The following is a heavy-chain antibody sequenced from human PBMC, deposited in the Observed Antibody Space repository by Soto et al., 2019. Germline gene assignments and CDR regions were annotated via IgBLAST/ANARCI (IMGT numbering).Heavy chain of an antibody. CDR2: IYYSGST. V-gene: IGHV4-31*03. J-gene: IGHJ4*02. D-gene: IGHD6-13*01. CDR1: DGSISSGGYY. CDR3: ARDRAGALYFDY. Sequence: QVQLQESGPGLVKPSQTLSLTCTVSDGSISSGGYYWSWIRQHPGKGLEWIGYIYYSGSTYYNPSLKSRVTISVDTSKNQFSLKLSSVTAADTAVYYCARDRAGALYFDYWGQGTLVTVSS.